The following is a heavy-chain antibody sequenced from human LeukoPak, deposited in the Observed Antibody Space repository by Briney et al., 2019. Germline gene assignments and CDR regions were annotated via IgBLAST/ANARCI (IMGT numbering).Heavy chain of an antibody. J-gene: IGHJ4*02. CDR3: GRDHIGFGNDY. CDR1: GFTFSNYY. V-gene: IGHV3-11*04. CDR2: ISSSGSTI. Sequence: GGSLRLSCAASGFTFSNYYMSWIRQAPGKGLEWVSYISSSGSTIYYADSVKGRFTISRDNAKNSLYLQMNSLRAEDTAVYYFGRDHIGFGNDYWGQGRLVTVSS. D-gene: IGHD4-23*01.